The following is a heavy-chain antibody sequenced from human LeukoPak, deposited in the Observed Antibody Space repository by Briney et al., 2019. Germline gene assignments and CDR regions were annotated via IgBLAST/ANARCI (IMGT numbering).Heavy chain of an antibody. D-gene: IGHD3-22*01. CDR3: ARGGYWLDY. Sequence: SETLSLTCTVSGGSISSHYWSWIRQPPGKGLEWIGYIYYSGSTNYNPSLKSRVTISVDTSKNQFSPKLSSVTAADTAVYYCARGGYWLDYWGQGTLVTVSS. V-gene: IGHV4-59*11. J-gene: IGHJ4*02. CDR1: GGSISSHY. CDR2: IYYSGST.